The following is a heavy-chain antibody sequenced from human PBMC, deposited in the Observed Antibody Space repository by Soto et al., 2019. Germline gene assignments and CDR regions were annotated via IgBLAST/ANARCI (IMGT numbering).Heavy chain of an antibody. J-gene: IGHJ3*02. V-gene: IGHV5-10-1*01. D-gene: IGHD3-22*01. CDR1: GYSFTSYW. CDR3: ARRYYYDSSGLGAFDI. CDR2: IDPSDSYT. Sequence: PGESLKISCKGSGYSFTSYWISWVRQMPGKGLEWMGRIDPSDSYTNYSPSFQGHVTISADKSISTAYLQWSSLKASDTAMYYCARRYYYDSSGLGAFDIWGQGXMVTV.